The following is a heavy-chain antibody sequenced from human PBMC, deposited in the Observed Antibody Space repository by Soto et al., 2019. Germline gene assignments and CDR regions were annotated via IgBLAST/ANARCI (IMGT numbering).Heavy chain of an antibody. J-gene: IGHJ4*02. D-gene: IGHD3-10*01. V-gene: IGHV3-21*01. CDR3: AREASLRITMVRGVIPPHFDY. CDR2: ISSSSSYI. CDR1: GFTFSSYS. Sequence: EVQLVESGGGLVKPGGSLRLSCAASGFTFSSYSMNWVRQAPGKGLEWVSSISSSSSYIYYADSVKGRFTISRDNAKNSLYLQMNSLRAEDTAVYYCAREASLRITMVRGVIPPHFDYWGQGTLVTVSS.